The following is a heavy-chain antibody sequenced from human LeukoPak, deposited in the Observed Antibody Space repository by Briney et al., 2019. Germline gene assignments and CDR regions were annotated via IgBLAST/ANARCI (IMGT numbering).Heavy chain of an antibody. D-gene: IGHD3-10*01. CDR1: ESTFTKYA. V-gene: IGHV3-64*01. CDR3: ARDYIMDV. Sequence: GGSLRLSCAAPESTFTKYALHWVRQAPGKGLEYVSGISSNGDSRYYANSVKGRFTIFRDTSKNTLHLQMVSLRVEDTAVYYCARDYIMDVWGQGTTVTVSS. J-gene: IGHJ6*02. CDR2: ISSNGDSR.